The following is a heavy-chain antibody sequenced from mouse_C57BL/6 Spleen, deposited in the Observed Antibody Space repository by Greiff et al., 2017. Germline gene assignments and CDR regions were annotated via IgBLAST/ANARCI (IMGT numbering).Heavy chain of an antibody. Sequence: QVQLKQPGAELVKPGASVKMSCKASGYTFTSYWITWVKQRPGQGLEWIGDIYPGSGSTNYNEKFKSKATLTVDTSSSTAYMQLSSLTSEDSAVXYCARSLYSNYGGAYWGQGTLVTVSA. CDR2: IYPGSGST. D-gene: IGHD2-5*01. J-gene: IGHJ3*01. CDR3: ARSLYSNYGGAY. CDR1: GYTFTSYW. V-gene: IGHV1-55*01.